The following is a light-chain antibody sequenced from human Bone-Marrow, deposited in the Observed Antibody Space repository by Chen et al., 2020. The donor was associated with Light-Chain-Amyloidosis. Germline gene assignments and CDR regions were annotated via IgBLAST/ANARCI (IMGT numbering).Light chain of an antibody. CDR3: CSYAGSSTLV. CDR2: DVS. Sequence: QSALTQPRSVSGSPGQSVTISCTGTSRDVGGYDSVSWYQQYPGKAPKLMIYDVSKRPSGVPDRFSASKSGNTASLTISGLQAEDEADYYCCSYAGSSTLVFGGGTKVTVL. J-gene: IGLJ3*02. CDR1: SRDVGGYDS. V-gene: IGLV2-11*01.